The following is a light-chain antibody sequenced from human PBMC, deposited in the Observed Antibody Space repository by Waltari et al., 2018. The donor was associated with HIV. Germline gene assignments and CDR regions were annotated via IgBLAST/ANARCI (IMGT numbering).Light chain of an antibody. Sequence: SALTQPASVSGSPGQSITISCTGTSRDGGGYNYVSWSQQHPGKAPKLMIYEVSSRPSGVSNRFSGSKSDNTASLTISGLQAEDEADYYCSSYTSSSTLVFGGGTKLTVL. CDR1: SRDGGGYNY. V-gene: IGLV2-14*01. CDR2: EVS. CDR3: SSYTSSSTLV. J-gene: IGLJ2*01.